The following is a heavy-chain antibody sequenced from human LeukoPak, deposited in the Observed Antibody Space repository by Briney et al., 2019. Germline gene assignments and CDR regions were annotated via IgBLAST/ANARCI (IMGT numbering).Heavy chain of an antibody. J-gene: IGHJ6*03. Sequence: ASVKVSCKASGGTFSSYAISWVRQAPGQGLEWMGGIIPIFGTANYAQKFQGRVTITADESTSTAYMELSSLRSEDTAVYYCARAPQPPGSGGSWLLYYYYYMDVCGKGTTVTVSS. CDR1: GGTFSSYA. CDR2: IIPIFGTA. D-gene: IGHD2-15*01. V-gene: IGHV1-69*13. CDR3: ARAPQPPGSGGSWLLYYYYYMDV.